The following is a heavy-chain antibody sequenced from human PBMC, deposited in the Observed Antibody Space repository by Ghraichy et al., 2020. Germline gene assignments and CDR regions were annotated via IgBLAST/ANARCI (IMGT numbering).Heavy chain of an antibody. V-gene: IGHV1-18*01. Sequence: ASVKVSCKSSGYTFSRYGYCWDRPAPGQGLEGIEWISADDGTTKYAQKFQGRVTMTSDRSTTTAYMELRSLRSDDTAVYLCARDNYDSAAYYPTVDFWGQGTLVNV. CDR3: ARDNYDSAAYYPTVDF. D-gene: IGHD3-22*01. CDR1: GYTFSRYG. J-gene: IGHJ4*02. CDR2: ISADDGTT.